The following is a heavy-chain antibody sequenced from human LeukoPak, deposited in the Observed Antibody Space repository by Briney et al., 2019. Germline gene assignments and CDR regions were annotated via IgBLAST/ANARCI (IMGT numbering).Heavy chain of an antibody. J-gene: IGHJ4*02. D-gene: IGHD1-26*01. V-gene: IGHV3-7*01. CDR2: IKQDGTEK. CDR1: GFTFSNYG. CDR3: ARDVRELPRGEDYFDF. Sequence: PGGSLRLSCAASGFTFSNYGMSWVRQAPGKGLECVAYIKQDGTEKYYVGTVKGRFTISRHNAKNSLYLQMNSLRAEGTPGYYFARDVRELPRGEDYFDFGGQGTLVTVSS.